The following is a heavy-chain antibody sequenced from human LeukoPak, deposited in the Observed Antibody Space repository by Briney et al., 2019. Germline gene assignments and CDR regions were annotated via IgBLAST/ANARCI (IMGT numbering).Heavy chain of an antibody. CDR2: ISSNGSST. Sequence: GGSLRLSCAASGFTFSSYAMHWVRQAPGKGLEYVSAISSNGSSTYYANSVKGRFTISRDNSKNTLYLQMGSLRAEDMAVYYCARGRYSYGYYFDYWGQGTLVTVSS. CDR1: GFTFSSYA. J-gene: IGHJ4*02. V-gene: IGHV3-64*01. D-gene: IGHD5-18*01. CDR3: ARGRYSYGYYFDY.